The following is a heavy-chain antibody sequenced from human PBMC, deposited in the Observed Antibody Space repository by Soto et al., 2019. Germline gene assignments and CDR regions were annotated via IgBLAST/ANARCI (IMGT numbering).Heavy chain of an antibody. CDR2: IKSKTDGGTT. CDR1: GFTFSNAW. CDR3: TTHTCSGGSCYFSDAFDI. V-gene: IGHV3-15*01. D-gene: IGHD2-15*01. J-gene: IGHJ3*02. Sequence: GGSLRLSCAASGFTFSNAWMSWLRQAPGKGLEWVGRIKSKTDGGTTDYAAPVKGRFTISRDDSKNTLYLQMNSLKTEDTAVYYCTTHTCSGGSCYFSDAFDIWGQGTMVTVSS.